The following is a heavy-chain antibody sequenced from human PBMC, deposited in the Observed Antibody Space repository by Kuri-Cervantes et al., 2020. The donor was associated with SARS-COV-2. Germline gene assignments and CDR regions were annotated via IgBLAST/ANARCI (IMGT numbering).Heavy chain of an antibody. CDR2: IYHSGST. CDR3: ALRREQLGAFDY. J-gene: IGHJ4*02. D-gene: IGHD6-6*01. V-gene: IGHV4-39*07. Sequence: GSLRLSCAIYGGSISSGSYYWSWIRQPPGKGLEWIGSIYHSGSTYYNPSLKSRVTISVDTSKNQFSLKLSSVTAADTAVYYCALRREQLGAFDYWGQGTLVTVSS. CDR1: GGSISSGSYY.